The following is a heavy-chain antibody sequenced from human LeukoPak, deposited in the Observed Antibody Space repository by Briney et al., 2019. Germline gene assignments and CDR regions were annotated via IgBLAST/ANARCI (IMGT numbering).Heavy chain of an antibody. CDR3: ARGDITYYDILPLMDV. D-gene: IGHD3-9*01. Sequence: PSETLFLTCTVSGGSISSSNYYWGWIRQPPGKGLEWIGSISYSGSTYYNPSLKSRVTISIGTSRNQFSLKVSSVTAADTAVYYCARGDITYYDILPLMDVWGQGTTVTVSS. V-gene: IGHV4-39*07. J-gene: IGHJ6*02. CDR2: ISYSGST. CDR1: GGSISSSNYY.